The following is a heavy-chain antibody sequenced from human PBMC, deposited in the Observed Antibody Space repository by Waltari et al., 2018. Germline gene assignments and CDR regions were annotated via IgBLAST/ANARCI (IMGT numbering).Heavy chain of an antibody. CDR3: ARRYCTNGVCYTSVDY. V-gene: IGHV3-48*01. D-gene: IGHD2-8*01. Sequence: EVQLVESGGGLVQPGGSLRLSCAASGFTFSSYSMNWVRQAPGKGLEWGSYSSRSSSTIYYADSVKGRFTISRDNAKNSRYLQMNSLRAEDTAVYYCARRYCTNGVCYTSVDYWGQGTLVTVSS. J-gene: IGHJ4*02. CDR1: GFTFSSYS. CDR2: SSRSSSTI.